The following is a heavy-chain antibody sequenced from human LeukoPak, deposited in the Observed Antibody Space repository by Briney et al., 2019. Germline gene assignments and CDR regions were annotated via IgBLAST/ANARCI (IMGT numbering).Heavy chain of an antibody. CDR3: AKDLGTYDDDLTGYVHYYFYMDV. V-gene: IGHV3-23*01. Sequence: GGSLRLSCGASGFILSSYWMSWVRQAPGKGLEWVSSISASGALIYYTDSVEGRFTISRDNSKNTVYLQMSSLRAEDAAVYYCAKDLGTYDDDLTGYVHYYFYMDVWGKGTTVTISS. D-gene: IGHD3-9*01. CDR2: ISASGALI. J-gene: IGHJ6*03. CDR1: GFILSSYW.